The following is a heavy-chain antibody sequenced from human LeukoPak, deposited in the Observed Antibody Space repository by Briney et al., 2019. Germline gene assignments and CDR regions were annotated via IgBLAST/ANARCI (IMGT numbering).Heavy chain of an antibody. CDR1: GGSISSYY. V-gene: IGHV4-59*01. D-gene: IGHD2-2*01. CDR2: IYYSGST. J-gene: IGHJ6*02. Sequence: PSETLSLTCTVSGGSISSYYWSWIRQPPGKGLEWIGYIYYSGSTNYNPSLKSRVTISVDTSNTQFSLKLSSLTAADTSLYYCARGDYCSSTSCYLFPYYYGMDVWGQGTTVTVSS. CDR3: ARGDYCSSTSCYLFPYYYGMDV.